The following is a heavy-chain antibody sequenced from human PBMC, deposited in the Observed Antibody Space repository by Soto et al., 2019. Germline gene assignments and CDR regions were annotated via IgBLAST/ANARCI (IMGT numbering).Heavy chain of an antibody. V-gene: IGHV1-2*02. CDR2: IHSKSGGT. D-gene: IGHD3-3*01. Sequence: ASVKVSCKASGYTFADYYVHWVRQAPGQGLEWMGWIHSKSGGTNYAQKFQGRVTMTRDTSISTAYMELSRLTYDDTAVYYCARGGITVFGVIDYWGQGTPVTVSS. CDR3: ARGGITVFGVIDY. CDR1: GYTFADYY. J-gene: IGHJ4*02.